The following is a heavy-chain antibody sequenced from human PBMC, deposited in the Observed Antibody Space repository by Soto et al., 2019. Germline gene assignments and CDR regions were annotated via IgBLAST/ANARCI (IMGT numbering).Heavy chain of an antibody. J-gene: IGHJ4*02. D-gene: IGHD5-12*01. CDR2: IYTGGTT. V-gene: IGHV3-53*01. Sequence: EVQVVESGGGLIQPGGSLRLSCAVSGFTVTINYMSWVRQAPGKGLEWVSVIYTGGTTFYADSVKGRFTISRDTSRNKLYLQMNSLRGEETAVYYCHGYGHWGQGTLVTVSS. CDR1: GFTVTINY. CDR3: HGYGH.